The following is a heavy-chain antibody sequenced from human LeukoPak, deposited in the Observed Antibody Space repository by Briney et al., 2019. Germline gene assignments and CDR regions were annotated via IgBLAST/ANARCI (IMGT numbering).Heavy chain of an antibody. J-gene: IGHJ4*02. V-gene: IGHV3-7*01. D-gene: IGHD4-17*01. CDR2: VKQDGSEK. CDR1: GFTFSSYW. CDR3: AREGDYGYFDY. Sequence: PGGSLRLSCAASGFTFSSYWMSWVRQAPGKGLGWVANVKQDGSEKYYVDSVKGRFTISRDNAKNSLYLQMNSLRAEDTAVYYCAREGDYGYFDYWGQGTLVTVSS.